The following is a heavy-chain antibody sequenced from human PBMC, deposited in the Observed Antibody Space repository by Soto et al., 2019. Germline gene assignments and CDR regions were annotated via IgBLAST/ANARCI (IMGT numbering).Heavy chain of an antibody. V-gene: IGHV4-34*01. CDR1: GGSFSGYY. CDR3: ARGMAYYYDSSGYGFLDY. J-gene: IGHJ4*02. CDR2: INHSGST. D-gene: IGHD3-22*01. Sequence: SETLSLTCAVYGGSFSGYYWSWIRQPPGKGLEWIGEINHSGSTNYTPSLKSRVTISVDTSKNQFSLKLSSVTAADTAVYYCARGMAYYYDSSGYGFLDYWGQGTLVTVSS.